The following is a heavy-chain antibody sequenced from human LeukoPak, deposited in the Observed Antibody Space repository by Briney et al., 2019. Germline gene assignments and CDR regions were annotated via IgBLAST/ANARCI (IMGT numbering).Heavy chain of an antibody. Sequence: SETLSLTCTVSSYSINSGYYWGWIRQPAGKGLEWIGRIYTSGSTNYNPSLKSRVTISVDTSKNQFSLKLSSVTAADTAVYYCAGNYYGSGSYYSEDRYWGQGTLVTVSS. CDR3: AGNYYGSGSYYSEDRY. D-gene: IGHD3-10*01. J-gene: IGHJ4*02. CDR2: IYTSGST. CDR1: SYSINSGYY. V-gene: IGHV4-61*02.